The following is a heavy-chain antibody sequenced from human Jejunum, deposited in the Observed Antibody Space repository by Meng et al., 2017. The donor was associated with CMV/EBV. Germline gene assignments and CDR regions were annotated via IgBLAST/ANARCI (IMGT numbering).Heavy chain of an antibody. Sequence: SGFSISHFYRTWIRQAPGKGLEWVSYISSSGNTIYYADSVKGRFTISRDDAQNSLHLQMNSLRPEDTAMYYCARDSITVAGSPGFDYWGQGILVTVSS. CDR1: GFSISHFY. J-gene: IGHJ4*02. CDR2: ISSSGNTI. D-gene: IGHD6-19*01. V-gene: IGHV3-11*01. CDR3: ARDSITVAGSPGFDY.